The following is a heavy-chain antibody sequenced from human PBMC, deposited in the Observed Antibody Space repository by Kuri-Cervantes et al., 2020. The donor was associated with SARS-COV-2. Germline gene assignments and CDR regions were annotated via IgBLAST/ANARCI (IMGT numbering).Heavy chain of an antibody. CDR2: IRSKDKNYAT. CDR3: ARRAMVRGMYYFDY. V-gene: IGHV3-73*01. CDR1: GFTFSGPG. D-gene: IGHD3-10*01. J-gene: IGHJ4*02. Sequence: GESLKISCVASGFTFSGPGMHWVRQASGKGLEWVGRIRSKDKNYATAYAASLKGRFTISRDDAKNTAYLQMNSLETEDTAVYYCARRAMVRGMYYFDYWGQGTLVTVSS.